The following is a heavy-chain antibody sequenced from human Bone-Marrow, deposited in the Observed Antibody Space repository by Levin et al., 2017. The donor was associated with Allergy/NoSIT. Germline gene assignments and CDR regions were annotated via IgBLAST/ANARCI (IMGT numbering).Heavy chain of an antibody. CDR2: ISGSSGYI. Sequence: GESLKISCAASGFNFDIYTMNWVRQAPGKGLEWLAFISGSSGYIHYAASLKSRFTVSRANAQRSVFREMTRLTAEDTAVYYCARNAADDYGDFSPLDYWGQGSLVTVS. CDR1: GFNFDIYT. D-gene: IGHD4-17*01. CDR3: ARNAADDYGDFSPLDY. J-gene: IGHJ4*02. V-gene: IGHV3-21*01.